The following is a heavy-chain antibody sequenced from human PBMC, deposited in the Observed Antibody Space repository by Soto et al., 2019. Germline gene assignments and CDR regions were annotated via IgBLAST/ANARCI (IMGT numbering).Heavy chain of an antibody. J-gene: IGHJ4*02. CDR3: ARDGVGGTVFFGYLDY. D-gene: IGHD1-26*01. CDR2: ISGSGGST. Sequence: PGRPKRLSCTASEFTCRSYAMSRVRKAPGKGLEWVSAISGSGGSTYYADSVKGRFTISRDNSKNTLYLQMDSLRAEDTAVYYCARDGVGGTVFFGYLDYWGQGALVTVSS. CDR1: EFTCRSYA. V-gene: IGHV3-23*01.